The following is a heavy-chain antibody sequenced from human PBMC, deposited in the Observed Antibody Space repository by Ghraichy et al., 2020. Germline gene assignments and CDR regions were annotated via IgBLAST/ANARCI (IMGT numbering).Heavy chain of an antibody. CDR3: ARAMRYSSSETYFDY. D-gene: IGHD6-6*01. CDR2: INAGDGNT. J-gene: IGHJ4*02. CDR1: GYSFTSYA. Sequence: ASVKVSCRASGYSFTSYAIHWVRQAPGQSLEWMGWINAGDGNTKYSKRFQDRVTITKDTSASTTYMELSSLRSEDTAVYYCARAMRYSSSETYFDYWGQGTLVIVSS. V-gene: IGHV1-3*01.